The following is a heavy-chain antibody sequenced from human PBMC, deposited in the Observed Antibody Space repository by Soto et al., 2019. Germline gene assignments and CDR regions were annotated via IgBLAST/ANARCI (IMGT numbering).Heavy chain of an antibody. CDR2: IKQDGSEK. J-gene: IGHJ4*02. V-gene: IGHV3-7*01. CDR1: GFIFGSYW. CDR3: VPGFDY. Sequence: PGGSLRLSCAASGFIFGSYWMSWVRQAPGKGLEWVANIKQDGSEKNYVDSVKGRFTISRDNAKNSLYLQMNSLRAEDTAVYYCVPGFDYWGQGTLVTVSS.